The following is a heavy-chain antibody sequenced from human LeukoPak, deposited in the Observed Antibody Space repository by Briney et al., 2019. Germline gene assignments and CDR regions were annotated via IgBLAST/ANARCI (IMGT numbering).Heavy chain of an antibody. CDR2: FDPEDGET. Sequence: ASVTVSCKVSGYTLTELSMHWVRQAPGKGLEWMGGFDPEDGETIYAQKFQGRVTMTEDTSTDTAYMELSSLRSEDTAVYYCATALSYYYDSSGYPAHAFDIWGQGTMVTVSS. J-gene: IGHJ3*02. D-gene: IGHD3-22*01. CDR1: GYTLTELS. V-gene: IGHV1-24*01. CDR3: ATALSYYYDSSGYPAHAFDI.